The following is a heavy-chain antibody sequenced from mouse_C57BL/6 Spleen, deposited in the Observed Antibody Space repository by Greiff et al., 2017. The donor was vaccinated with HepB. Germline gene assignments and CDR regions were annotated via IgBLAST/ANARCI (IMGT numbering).Heavy chain of an antibody. Sequence: ESGPGLVKPSQSLSLTCSVTGYSITSGYYWNWIRQFPGNKLEWMGYISYDGSNNYNPSLKNRISITRDTSKNQFFLKLNSVTTEDTATYYCAREKNYGSRYFDYWGQGTTLTVSS. CDR3: AREKNYGSRYFDY. D-gene: IGHD1-1*01. J-gene: IGHJ2*01. V-gene: IGHV3-6*01. CDR2: ISYDGSN. CDR1: GYSITSGYY.